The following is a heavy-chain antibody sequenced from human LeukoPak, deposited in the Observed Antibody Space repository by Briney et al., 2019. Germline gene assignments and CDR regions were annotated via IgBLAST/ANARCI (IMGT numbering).Heavy chain of an antibody. J-gene: IGHJ4*02. CDR2: INSDGSST. CDR1: GFTFSSYW. D-gene: IGHD3-9*01. CDR3: ARGSLNYDILTGYYPPGY. V-gene: IGHV3-74*01. Sequence: PGGSLRLSCAASGFTFSSYWMHWVRQAPGKGLVWVSRINSDGSSTSYADSVEGRFTISRDNAKNTLYLQMNSLRAEDTAVYYCARGSLNYDILTGYYPPGYWGQGTLVTVSS.